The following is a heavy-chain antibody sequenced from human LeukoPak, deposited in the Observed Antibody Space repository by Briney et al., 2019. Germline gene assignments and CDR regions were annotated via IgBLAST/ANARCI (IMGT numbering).Heavy chain of an antibody. Sequence: SETLSLTCTVSGGSISSYYWSWIRQPPGKGLEWIGYIYYTGSAYYNPSLKSRVTISVDTSKNQLSLKLSSVTAADTAVYYCAREGPRGGGNWAHDAFDMWGQGTMVTVSS. V-gene: IGHV4-59*01. CDR1: GGSISSYY. J-gene: IGHJ3*02. CDR2: IYYTGSA. D-gene: IGHD1-1*01. CDR3: AREGPRGGGNWAHDAFDM.